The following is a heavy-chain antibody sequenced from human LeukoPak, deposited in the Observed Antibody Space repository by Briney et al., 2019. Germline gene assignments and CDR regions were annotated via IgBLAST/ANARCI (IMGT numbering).Heavy chain of an antibody. J-gene: IGHJ4*02. Sequence: SETLSLTCAVSGGSISSGGYSWSWIRQPPGKGLEWIGYIYHSGSTYYNPSLKSRVTISVDRSKNQFSLKLSSVTAADTAVYYCATDPRWEPQFDYWGQGTLVTVSS. CDR3: ATDPRWEPQFDY. D-gene: IGHD1-26*01. CDR2: IYHSGST. V-gene: IGHV4-30-2*01. CDR1: GGSISSGGYS.